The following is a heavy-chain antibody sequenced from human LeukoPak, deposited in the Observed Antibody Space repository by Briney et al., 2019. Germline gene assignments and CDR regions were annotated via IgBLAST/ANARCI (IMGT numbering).Heavy chain of an antibody. CDR2: INPNSGGT. D-gene: IGHD6-13*01. V-gene: IGHV1-2*02. CDR1: GYTFTGYY. CDR3: ARGRIAAAARYFDY. Sequence: ASVKVSCKASGYTFTGYYMHWVRQAPGQGLEWMGWINPNSGGTNYAQKFQGRVTMTRDMSTSTVYMELSSLRSEDTAVYYCARGRIAAAARYFDYWGQGTLVTVSS. J-gene: IGHJ4*02.